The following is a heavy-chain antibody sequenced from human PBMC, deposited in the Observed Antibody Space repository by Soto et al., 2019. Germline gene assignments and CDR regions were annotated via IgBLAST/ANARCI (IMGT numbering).Heavy chain of an antibody. CDR3: AREVVDSSWVYHHDGMAV. CDR1: GYTFTSYG. Sequence: ASVKVSCKASGYTFTSYGISWVRQAPGQGLGWMGWISAYNGNTNYAQKLQGRVTMTADTSTSTAYMELRSLRSDDTAVYYCAREVVDSSWVYHHDGMAVWGQGTTVTVSS. D-gene: IGHD6-13*01. J-gene: IGHJ6*02. V-gene: IGHV1-18*01. CDR2: ISAYNGNT.